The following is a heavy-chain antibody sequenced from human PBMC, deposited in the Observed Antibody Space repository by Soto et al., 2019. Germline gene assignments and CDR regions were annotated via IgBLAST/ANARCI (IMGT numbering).Heavy chain of an antibody. CDR1: GDSFNDYY. CDR3: ARESGGATATLDYYYFYMDV. CDR2: INPNGGVT. D-gene: IGHD5-12*01. V-gene: IGHV1-2*04. J-gene: IGHJ6*03. Sequence: QVHLVQSGAEVRKPGASVTVSCRSAGDSFNDYYIHWVRQAPGQWFEWMGWINPNGGVTKYAQKFQGWVSMTRDTSIRTVYMQLSRLRSDDTAVYYCARESGGATATLDYYYFYMDVWGTGTTVTVSS.